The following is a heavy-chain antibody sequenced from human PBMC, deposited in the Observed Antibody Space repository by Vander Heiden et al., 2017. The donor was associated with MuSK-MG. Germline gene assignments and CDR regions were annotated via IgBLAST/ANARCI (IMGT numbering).Heavy chain of an antibody. V-gene: IGHV4-34*01. CDR1: GGSFRGYY. Sequence: QVQLQPWGAGLLKPSETLSLTCAVYGGSFRGYYWRWIRQPPGKGLEWIGEINHSGSTNYNPSLKSRVTISVDTSKNQFSLKLSSVTAADTAVYYCARGPNRAAARRFYYYYMDVWGKGTTVTVSS. D-gene: IGHD6-6*01. CDR2: INHSGST. J-gene: IGHJ6*03. CDR3: ARGPNRAAARRFYYYYMDV.